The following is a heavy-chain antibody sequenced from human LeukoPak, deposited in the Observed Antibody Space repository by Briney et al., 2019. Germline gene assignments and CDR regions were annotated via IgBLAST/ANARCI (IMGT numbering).Heavy chain of an antibody. Sequence: SETLSLTCTVSGGSISSHYWSWIRQPPGKGLEWIGYIYYSGSTNYNPSLKSRVTISVDTSKNQFSLKLSSVTAADTAVYYCASQEYSSSFPHYYYYMDVWGKGTTVTVSS. J-gene: IGHJ6*03. V-gene: IGHV4-59*11. CDR2: IYYSGST. CDR1: GGSISSHY. D-gene: IGHD6-6*01. CDR3: ASQEYSSSFPHYYYYMDV.